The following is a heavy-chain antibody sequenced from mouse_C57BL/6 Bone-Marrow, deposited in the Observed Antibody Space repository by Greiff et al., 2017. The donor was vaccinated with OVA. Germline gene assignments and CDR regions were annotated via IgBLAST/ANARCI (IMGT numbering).Heavy chain of an antibody. CDR3: ARRIYYGYDDWFAY. D-gene: IGHD2-2*01. Sequence: QVQLQQPGAELVKPGASVKLSCKASGYTFTSYWMQWVKQRPGQGLEWIGEIDPSDSYTNYNQKFKGKATMTVDTSSSTDYMQLSSLTSEDPAVYYCARRIYYGYDDWFAYWGQGTLVTVSA. J-gene: IGHJ3*01. CDR1: GYTFTSYW. CDR2: IDPSDSYT. V-gene: IGHV1-50*01.